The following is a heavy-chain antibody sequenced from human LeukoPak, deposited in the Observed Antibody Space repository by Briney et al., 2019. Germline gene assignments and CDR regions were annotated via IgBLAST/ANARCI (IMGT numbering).Heavy chain of an antibody. J-gene: IGHJ4*02. D-gene: IGHD1-26*01. V-gene: IGHV4-34*12. CDR2: IINNGST. CDR3: ARLDYGSYYKVDY. Sequence: SETLSLTCAVYDVSFSDYHWSWIRQPPGKGLEWLGEIINNGSTNYNPSLKSRVTISVDTSKNQFSLKLSSVTAADTAVYYCARLDYGSYYKVDYWGQGTLVTVSS. CDR1: DVSFSDYH.